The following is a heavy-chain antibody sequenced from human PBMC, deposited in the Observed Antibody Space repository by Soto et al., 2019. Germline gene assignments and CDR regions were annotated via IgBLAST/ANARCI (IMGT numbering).Heavy chain of an antibody. J-gene: IGHJ5*01. CDR3: ARDEVPAANWLDC. V-gene: IGHV3-30-3*01. D-gene: IGHD2-2*01. Sequence: GGSPRLACADSGFNFSNYAIHWVRLAPGKGLEWLAIISYNGFNKYYTDAVRGRFSISRDNTKNSVFLEMRSLETDDTAVYYCARDEVPAANWLDCPGPGPLVTV. CDR1: GFNFSNYA. CDR2: ISYNGFNK.